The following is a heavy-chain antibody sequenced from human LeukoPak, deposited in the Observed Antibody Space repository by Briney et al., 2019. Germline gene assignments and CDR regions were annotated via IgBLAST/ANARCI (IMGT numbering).Heavy chain of an antibody. CDR1: GYGFSICC. D-gene: IGHD3-22*01. V-gene: IGHV5-10-1*01. CDR2: IDPSDSYT. J-gene: IGHJ3*02. Sequence: GESLKISCKGSGYGFSICCISWVRQMPGEGLEWLGRIDPSDSYTNCSPSFQGHVTISPDKSISTAYLQWSSLKASDTAMYYCASPTIYYYDSSGYSGDAFDIWGQGTMVTVSS. CDR3: ASPTIYYYDSSGYSGDAFDI.